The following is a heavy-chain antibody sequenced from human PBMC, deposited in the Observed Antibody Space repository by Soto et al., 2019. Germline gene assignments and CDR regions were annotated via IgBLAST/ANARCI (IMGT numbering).Heavy chain of an antibody. V-gene: IGHV4-59*02. CDR3: ARDRGTHGFVSRQLHGWFDP. CDR1: GTSVSYYY. CDR2: VYDSVST. J-gene: IGHJ5*02. Sequence: PSETLSLTCTVSGTSVSYYYWSWIRQPPGKGLEWIGHVYDSVSTNYSPSLKSRVSMSLDTSTNQVSLNLSSVTPADTAIYYCARDRGTHGFVSRQLHGWFDPWGQGTLVTVSS. D-gene: IGHD1-1*01.